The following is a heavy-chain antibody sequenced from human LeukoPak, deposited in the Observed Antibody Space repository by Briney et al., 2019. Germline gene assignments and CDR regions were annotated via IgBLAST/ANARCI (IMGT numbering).Heavy chain of an antibody. CDR1: GGSISSGGYS. V-gene: IGHV4-30-2*01. CDR2: IYHSGST. D-gene: IGHD3-22*01. J-gene: IGHJ3*02. CDR3: ARAMDYYDSAFRFDI. Sequence: SETLSLTCAVSGGSISSGGYSWSWIRQPPGKGLECIGYIYHSGSTYYNPSLKSRVTISVDRSKNQFSLKLSSVTAADTAVYYCARAMDYYDSAFRFDIWGQGTMVTVSS.